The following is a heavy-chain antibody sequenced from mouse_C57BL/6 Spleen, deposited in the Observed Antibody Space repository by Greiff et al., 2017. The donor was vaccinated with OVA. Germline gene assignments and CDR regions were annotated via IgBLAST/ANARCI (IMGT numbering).Heavy chain of an antibody. CDR2: IYPGDGDT. J-gene: IGHJ2*01. D-gene: IGHD1-1*01. Sequence: QVQLKESGPELVKPGASVKISRKASGYAFSSSWLNWVKQRPGKGLEWVGRIYPGDGDTNYNGKFKGKATLTADKSSSTAYMQLSSLTSEDSAVYFCARSANYYGSSWDYFDYWGQGTTLTVSS. CDR3: ARSANYYGSSWDYFDY. V-gene: IGHV1-82*01. CDR1: GYAFSSSW.